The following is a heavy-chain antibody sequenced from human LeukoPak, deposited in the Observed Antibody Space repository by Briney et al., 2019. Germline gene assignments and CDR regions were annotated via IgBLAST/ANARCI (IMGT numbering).Heavy chain of an antibody. D-gene: IGHD3-22*01. CDR2: ISAYNGNT. Sequence: ASVKVSCKASGYTFTSYGISWVRQAPGQGLEWMGWISAYNGNTNYAQKLQGRVTMTTDTSTSTAYMEPRSLRSDDTAVYYCARDPPYYYDSSGYYFFDYWGQGTLVTVSS. CDR1: GYTFTSYG. CDR3: ARDPPYYYDSSGYYFFDY. J-gene: IGHJ4*02. V-gene: IGHV1-18*01.